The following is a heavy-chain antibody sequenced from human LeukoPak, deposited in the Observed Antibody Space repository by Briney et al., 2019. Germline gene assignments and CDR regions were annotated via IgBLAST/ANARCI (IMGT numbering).Heavy chain of an antibody. CDR1: GYTFTGYY. Sequence: ASVKVSCKPSGYTFTGYYMHWVRPAPGQGLEWMGWINPNSGGTNYAQKFQGRVTMTRDTSTSTAYMEMSRLRSDDTAVYYCARDPRHLTLYYGMDVWGQGTTVTVSS. V-gene: IGHV1-2*02. CDR2: INPNSGGT. CDR3: ARDPRHLTLYYGMDV. J-gene: IGHJ6*02. D-gene: IGHD4/OR15-4a*01.